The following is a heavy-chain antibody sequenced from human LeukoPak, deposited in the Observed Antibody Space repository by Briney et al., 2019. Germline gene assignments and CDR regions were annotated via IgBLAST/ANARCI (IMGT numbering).Heavy chain of an antibody. Sequence: GGSLRLSCAASGFTFSSYAMSRVRQAPGKGLEWVSAISGSGGSTYYADSVKGRFTISRDNSKNTLYLQMNSLRAEDTAVYYCAKDGEVLRYFDWLLPYYFDYWGQGTPVTVSS. CDR3: AKDGEVLRYFDWLLPYYFDY. V-gene: IGHV3-23*01. D-gene: IGHD3-9*01. CDR1: GFTFSSYA. J-gene: IGHJ4*02. CDR2: ISGSGGST.